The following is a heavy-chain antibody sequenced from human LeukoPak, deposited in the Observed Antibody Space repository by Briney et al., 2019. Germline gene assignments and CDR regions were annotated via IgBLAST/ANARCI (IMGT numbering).Heavy chain of an antibody. J-gene: IGHJ4*02. CDR1: GFTFDDYA. Sequence: GGSLRLSCAASGFTFDDYAMHWVRQAPGKGLEWVSGISWNSGSIGYADSVKGRFTISRDNAKNSLYLQMNSLRAEDTALYYCAKDMGPSGGYYDSSGYPFGYWGQGTLVTVSS. CDR3: AKDMGPSGGYYDSSGYPFGY. CDR2: ISWNSGSI. D-gene: IGHD3-22*01. V-gene: IGHV3-9*01.